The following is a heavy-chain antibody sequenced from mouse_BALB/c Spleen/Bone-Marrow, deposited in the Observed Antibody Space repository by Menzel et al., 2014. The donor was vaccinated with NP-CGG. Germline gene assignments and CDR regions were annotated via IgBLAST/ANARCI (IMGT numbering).Heavy chain of an antibody. V-gene: IGHV5-17*02. CDR2: INSGSSTI. J-gene: IGHJ2*01. Sequence: DVMLVESGGGLVQPGGSRKLSCAASGFTFSSFGMHWVRQAPEKGLEWVAYINSGSSTIYYADTVKGRFAISRVNPKNTLFLQMTSLRSEDTAMYYCTRGGNWDDFDYWGQGTTLAVSS. D-gene: IGHD4-1*01. CDR3: TRGGNWDDFDY. CDR1: GFTFSSFG.